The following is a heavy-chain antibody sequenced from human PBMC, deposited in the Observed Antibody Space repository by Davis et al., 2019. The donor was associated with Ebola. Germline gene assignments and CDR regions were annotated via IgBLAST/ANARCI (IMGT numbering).Heavy chain of an antibody. J-gene: IGHJ4*02. D-gene: IGHD1-26*01. CDR3: ARDNVRWSSHEPFDY. CDR1: GFTFSSYS. CDR2: ISSSSSTI. Sequence: PGGSLRLSCAASGFTFSSYSMNWVRQAPGKGLEWVSYISSSSSTIHYADSVKGRFTISRDNAKNSLYLQMNSLRDEDTAVYYCARDNVRWSSHEPFDYWGQGTLVTVSS. V-gene: IGHV3-48*02.